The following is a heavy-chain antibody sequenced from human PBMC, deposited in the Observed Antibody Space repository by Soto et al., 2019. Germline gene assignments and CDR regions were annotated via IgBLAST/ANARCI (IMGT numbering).Heavy chain of an antibody. CDR3: ARGGRWDYFDY. CDR1: GFTFSSYA. J-gene: IGHJ4*02. CDR2: ISNSGYTT. V-gene: IGHV3-23*01. Sequence: EVQLLESGGGLVQPGGSLRLSCEASGFTFSSYAMSWVRQAPGKGLEWVLGISNSGYTTYNEDSVKGRFTISRDNSKNTLYLQMNNLRAEDTAVYYCARGGRWDYFDYWGQGTLVTVSS.